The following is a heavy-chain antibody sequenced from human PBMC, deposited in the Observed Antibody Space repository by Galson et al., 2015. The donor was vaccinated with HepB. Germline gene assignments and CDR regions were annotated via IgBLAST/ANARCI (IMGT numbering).Heavy chain of an antibody. J-gene: IGHJ2*01. Sequence: SVKVSCKVSGYTLTELSMHWVRQAPGKGLEWMGGFDPEDGETIYAQKFQGRVTMTEDTSTDTAYMELSSLRSEDTAVYYCATEHYYDSSGRTGLWYFDLWGRGTLVTVSS. V-gene: IGHV1-24*01. D-gene: IGHD3-22*01. CDR2: FDPEDGET. CDR3: ATEHYYDSSGRTGLWYFDL. CDR1: GYTLTELS.